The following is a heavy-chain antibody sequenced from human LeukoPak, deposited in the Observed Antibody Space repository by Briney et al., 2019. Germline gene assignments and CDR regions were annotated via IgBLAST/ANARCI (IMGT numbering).Heavy chain of an antibody. V-gene: IGHV4-39*01. CDR1: GGSIRSSSYY. CDR2: IYYSGTT. CDR3: ATQVGAARIYFDY. J-gene: IGHJ4*02. D-gene: IGHD6-6*01. Sequence: PSETLSLTCAVSGGSIRSSSYYWGWIRQPPGKGLEWIGSIYYSGTTYYNPSLKSRVTISVDTSKNQFSLNLNSVTAADTAVYYCATQVGAARIYFDYWGQGTLVTVSS.